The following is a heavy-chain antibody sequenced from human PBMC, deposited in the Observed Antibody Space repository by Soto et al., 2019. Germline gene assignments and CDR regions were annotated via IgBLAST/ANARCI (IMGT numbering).Heavy chain of an antibody. J-gene: IGHJ4*02. D-gene: IGHD3-22*01. V-gene: IGHV4-39*01. CDR2: IYYSGST. Sequence: QLQLQESGPGLVKPSETLSLTCTVSCGSISSSSYYWGWIRQPPGKGLEWIGSIYYSGSTYYNPSLKSRVTISVDTSKNQFSLKLSSVTAADTAVYYCARGITMIVVDIWGQGTLVTVSS. CDR1: CGSISSSSYY. CDR3: ARGITMIVVDI.